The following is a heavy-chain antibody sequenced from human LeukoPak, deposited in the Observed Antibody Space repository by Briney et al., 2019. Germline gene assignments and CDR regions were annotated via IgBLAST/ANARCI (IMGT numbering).Heavy chain of an antibody. CDR2: IWDDGSYK. CDR3: ARDRYCSGGSCYFSDAFDI. V-gene: IGHV3-33*01. D-gene: IGHD2-15*01. J-gene: IGHJ3*02. CDR1: GFTLSNYG. Sequence: PGGSLRLSCAASGFTLSNYGIHWVRQAAGKGLEWVAVIWDDGSYKYYADSVKGRFAISRDNSKNTLYLQMNSLRAEDTAVYYCARDRYCSGGSCYFSDAFDIWGQGTMVTVSS.